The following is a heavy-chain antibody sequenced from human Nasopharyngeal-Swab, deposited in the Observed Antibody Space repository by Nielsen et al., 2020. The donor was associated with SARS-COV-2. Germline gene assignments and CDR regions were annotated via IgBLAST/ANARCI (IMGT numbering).Heavy chain of an antibody. CDR1: GGTFSSYA. V-gene: IGHV1-69*13. D-gene: IGHD2-2*01. J-gene: IGHJ6*03. Sequence: SVKVSCKASGGTFSSYAISWVRQAPGQGLEWMGGIIPIFGTANYAQKFQGRVTITADESTSTAYMELSSLRSEDTAVYYCARGFIQLLHPYYYYYMDVWGKGTTVTISS. CDR3: ARGFIQLLHPYYYYYMDV. CDR2: IIPIFGTA.